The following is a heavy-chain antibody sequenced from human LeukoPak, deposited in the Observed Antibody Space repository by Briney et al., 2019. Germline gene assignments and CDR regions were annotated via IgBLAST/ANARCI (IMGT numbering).Heavy chain of an antibody. CDR1: GGSISSYY. V-gene: IGHV4-59*01. CDR3: ARTPGEQWLALYFDY. Sequence: SETLSLTCTVSGGSISSYYWSWIRQPPGKGLEWIGYIYYSGGTNYNPSLKSRVTISVDTSKNQFSLKLSSVTAADTAVYYCARTPGEQWLALYFDYWGQGTLVTVSS. J-gene: IGHJ4*02. D-gene: IGHD6-19*01. CDR2: IYYSGGT.